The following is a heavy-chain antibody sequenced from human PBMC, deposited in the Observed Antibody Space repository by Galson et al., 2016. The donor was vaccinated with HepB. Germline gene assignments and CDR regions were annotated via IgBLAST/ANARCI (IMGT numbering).Heavy chain of an antibody. Sequence: SVKVSCKASGYTFSNYAMHWVRQAPRQRLEWVGWINAGSGKTKYSEKFRGRATISRDTSASTAYMDLSSLRFEDTAVYYCARSIVGGSFGMDVWGQGTTVTVSS. D-gene: IGHD1-26*01. CDR1: GYTFSNYA. V-gene: IGHV1-3*01. CDR2: INAGSGKT. CDR3: ARSIVGGSFGMDV. J-gene: IGHJ6*02.